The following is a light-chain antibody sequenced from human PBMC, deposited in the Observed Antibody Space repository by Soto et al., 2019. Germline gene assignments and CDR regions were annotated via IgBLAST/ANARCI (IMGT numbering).Light chain of an antibody. CDR1: QYINTR. CDR2: QTS. CDR3: HQRQSWPRT. J-gene: IGKJ1*01. V-gene: IGKV3-11*01. Sequence: SVLTQSPATLTSFPGERVTLSCRADQYINTRLAWYQHRPGQAPSLLIYQTSIRAAGIPARFSASGSGTDFTPTISDVQHEDFALYYCHQRQSWPRTFGQGTKVDIK.